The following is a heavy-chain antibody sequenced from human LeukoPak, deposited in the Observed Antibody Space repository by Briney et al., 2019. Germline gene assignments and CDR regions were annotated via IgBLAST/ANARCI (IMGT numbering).Heavy chain of an antibody. D-gene: IGHD4/OR15-4a*01. CDR3: ARDSDQDAKD. Sequence: GGSLRLSCSASGLTVTNAWMNWVRQAPGKGLEWVSYISSSGSTIYYADSVKGRFTISRDNAKNSLYLRMNSLRAEDTAVYYCARDSDQDAKDWGQGTLVTVSS. CDR2: ISSSGSTI. J-gene: IGHJ4*02. CDR1: GLTVTNAW. V-gene: IGHV3-11*01.